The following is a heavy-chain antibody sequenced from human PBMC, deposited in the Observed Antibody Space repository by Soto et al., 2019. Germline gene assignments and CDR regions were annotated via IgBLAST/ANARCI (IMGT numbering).Heavy chain of an antibody. CDR3: APSQRPIAASHFVC. J-gene: IGHJ4*02. V-gene: IGHV1-3*01. D-gene: IGHD6-13*01. Sequence: ASVKVSCKASGYTFTSYAMHWVRQAPGQGLEWMGWINAGNSNTKYSQKFQGRVTITRDTSASTAYMELSSLRSEGTAVYYCAPSQRPIAASHFVCWGQGTLVTVSS. CDR2: INAGNSNT. CDR1: GYTFTSYA.